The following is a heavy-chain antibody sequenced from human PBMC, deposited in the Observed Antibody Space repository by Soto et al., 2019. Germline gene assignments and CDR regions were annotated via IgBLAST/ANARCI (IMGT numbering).Heavy chain of an antibody. CDR1: GGSFSGYY. CDR3: ARAESRYYYGSGSYYNRTYYYGMDV. V-gene: IGHV4-34*01. J-gene: IGHJ6*02. D-gene: IGHD3-10*01. CDR2: INHSGST. Sequence: SETLSLTCAVYGGSFSGYYWSWIRQPPGKGLEWIGEINHSGSTNYNPSLKSRVTISVDTSKNQFSLKLSSVTAADTAVYYCARAESRYYYGSGSYYNRTYYYGMDVWGQGTTVT.